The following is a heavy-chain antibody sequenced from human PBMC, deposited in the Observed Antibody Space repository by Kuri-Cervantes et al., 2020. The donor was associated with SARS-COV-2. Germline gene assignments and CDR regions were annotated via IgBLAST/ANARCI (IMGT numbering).Heavy chain of an antibody. Sequence: GESLKISCAASGFTFSSYGMHWVRQAPGKGLEWVAVISYDGSNKYYADSVKGRFTISRGNSKNTLYLQMNSLRAEDTAVYYCARDTVRGVIRYYFDYWGQGTLVTVSS. CDR3: ARDTVRGVIRYYFDY. V-gene: IGHV3-30*03. J-gene: IGHJ4*02. D-gene: IGHD3-16*02. CDR2: ISYDGSNK. CDR1: GFTFSSYG.